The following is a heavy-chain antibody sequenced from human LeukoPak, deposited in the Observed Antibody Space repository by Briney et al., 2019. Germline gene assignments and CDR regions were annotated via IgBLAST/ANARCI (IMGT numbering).Heavy chain of an antibody. Sequence: PSETLSLTCTVSGGSISSYYWSWIRQPPGKGLEWIAYLFYSGSTDYDPSLESRVTISVDTSKNQFSLKLSSVTAADTAVYYCARHLPTAPGAFDIWGQGTMVTVSS. CDR3: ARHLPTAPGAFDI. D-gene: IGHD4-17*01. V-gene: IGHV4-59*08. J-gene: IGHJ3*02. CDR2: LFYSGST. CDR1: GGSISSYY.